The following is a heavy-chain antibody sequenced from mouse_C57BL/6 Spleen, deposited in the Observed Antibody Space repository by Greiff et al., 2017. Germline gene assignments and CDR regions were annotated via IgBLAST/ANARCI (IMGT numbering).Heavy chain of an antibody. CDR1: GYTFTSYW. V-gene: IGHV1-52*01. J-gene: IGHJ2*01. D-gene: IGHD1-1*01. CDR2: IDPSDSET. Sequence: VQLQQPGAELVRPGSSVKLSCKASGYTFTSYWMHWVKQRPIQGLEWIGNIDPSDSETHYNQKFKDKATLTVDKSSSTAYMQLSSLTSEDSAVYYCARGGIDYYGSSYETFFDYWGQGTTLTVSS. CDR3: ARGGIDYYGSSYETFFDY.